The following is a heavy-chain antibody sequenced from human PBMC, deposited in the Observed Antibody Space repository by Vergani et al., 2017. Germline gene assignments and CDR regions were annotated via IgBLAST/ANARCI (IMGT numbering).Heavy chain of an antibody. D-gene: IGHD1-26*01. CDR1: GGSFSGYY. CDR2: INHSGST. Sequence: QVQLQQWGAGLLKPSETLSLTCAVYGGSFSGYYWSWIRQPPGKGLEWIGEINHSGSTNYNPSLKSRVTISVDTSKNQFSLKLSSVTAADTAVYYCARDGTNAFDIWGRGTMVTVSS. V-gene: IGHV4-34*01. J-gene: IGHJ3*02. CDR3: ARDGTNAFDI.